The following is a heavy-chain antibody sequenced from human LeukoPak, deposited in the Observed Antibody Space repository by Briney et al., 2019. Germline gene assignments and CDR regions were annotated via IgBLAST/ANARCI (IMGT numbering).Heavy chain of an antibody. CDR2: ISTTSLNT. Sequence: GGSLRLSCAASGFTFSNYAMNWVRQAPGKGLQWVSVISTTSLNTYYADSVRGRFTISRDNSKNTMYLQMNSLRVDDTAAYYFGRDGGKRWFDFWGQGTLVTVSS. V-gene: IGHV3-23*01. CDR3: GRDGGKRWFDF. J-gene: IGHJ4*02. D-gene: IGHD2-15*01. CDR1: GFTFSNYA.